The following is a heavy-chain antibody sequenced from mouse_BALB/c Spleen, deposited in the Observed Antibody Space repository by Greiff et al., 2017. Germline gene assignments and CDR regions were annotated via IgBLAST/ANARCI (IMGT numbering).Heavy chain of an antibody. V-gene: IGHV5-12-1*01. Sequence: EVKVEESGGGLVKPGGSLKLSCAASGFAFSSYDMSWVRQTPEKRLEWVAYISSGGGSTYYPDTVKGRFTISRDNAKNTLYLQMSSLKSEDTAMYYCARQYGNYDYYAMDYWGQGTSVTVSS. CDR2: ISSGGGST. CDR3: ARQYGNYDYYAMDY. D-gene: IGHD2-1*01. J-gene: IGHJ4*01. CDR1: GFAFSSYD.